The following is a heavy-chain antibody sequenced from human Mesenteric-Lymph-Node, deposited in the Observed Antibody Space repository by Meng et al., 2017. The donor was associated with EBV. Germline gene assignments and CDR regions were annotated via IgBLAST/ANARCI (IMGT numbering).Heavy chain of an antibody. CDR1: GSSISSNYC. J-gene: IGHJ4*02. D-gene: IGHD3-10*01. V-gene: IGHV4-38-2*02. Sequence: QLQLQESGPGLGRPSGTLSFTCTVSGSSISSNYCWNWIRQSRGKGLEWIGSVFYSGSTYYNPSLKSRVTISVDTSTGEFSLKLTSVTAADTAIYYCARDELMVRGLFDSWGQGTLVTVSS. CDR2: VFYSGST. CDR3: ARDELMVRGLFDS.